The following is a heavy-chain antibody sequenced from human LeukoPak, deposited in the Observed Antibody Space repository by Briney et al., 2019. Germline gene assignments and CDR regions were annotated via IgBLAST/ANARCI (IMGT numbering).Heavy chain of an antibody. D-gene: IGHD3-22*01. V-gene: IGHV3-30-3*01. CDR2: ISYDGSNK. J-gene: IGHJ4*01. Sequence: PGGSLRLSCAASGFTFSSYAMHWVRQAPGKGLEWVAVISYDGSNKYYADSVKGRFTISRDNSKNTLYLQMNSLRAEDTAVYYCASRGYDSSGTWGHGTLVTASS. CDR3: ASRGYDSSGT. CDR1: GFTFSSYA.